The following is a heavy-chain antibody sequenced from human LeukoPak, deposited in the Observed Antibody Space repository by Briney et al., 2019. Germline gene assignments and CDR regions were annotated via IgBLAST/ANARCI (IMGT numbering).Heavy chain of an antibody. J-gene: IGHJ4*02. V-gene: IGHV3-48*04. CDR1: GFTFSGNW. Sequence: GGSLRLSCAASGFTFSGNWMTWVRQAPGKGLEWVSYISSSGSTIYYADSVKGRFTISRDNAKNSLYLQMNSLRAEDTAVYYCARDAINYYDSSGYYPPLDYWGQGTLVTVSS. D-gene: IGHD3-22*01. CDR3: ARDAINYYDSSGYYPPLDY. CDR2: ISSSGSTI.